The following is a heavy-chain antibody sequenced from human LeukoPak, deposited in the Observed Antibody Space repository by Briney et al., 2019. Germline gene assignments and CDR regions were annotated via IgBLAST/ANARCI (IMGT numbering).Heavy chain of an antibody. Sequence: SETLSLTCTVSGGSISSYYWSWIRQPPGKGLEWIGYIYYSGSTNYNPSLKSRVTISVDTSKNQFSLKLSSVTAADTAVYYCARTRWDTAMPTAFDYWGQGTLVTVSS. CDR1: GGSISSYY. CDR3: ARTRWDTAMPTAFDY. V-gene: IGHV4-59*08. J-gene: IGHJ4*02. D-gene: IGHD5-18*01. CDR2: IYYSGST.